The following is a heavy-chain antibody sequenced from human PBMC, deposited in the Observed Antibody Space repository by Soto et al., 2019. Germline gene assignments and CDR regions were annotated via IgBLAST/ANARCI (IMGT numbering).Heavy chain of an antibody. CDR1: GGTFSSYA. CDR2: IIPIFGTA. V-gene: IGHV1-69*06. J-gene: IGHJ5*02. D-gene: IGHD3-22*01. Sequence: QVQLVQSGAEVKKPGSSVKVSCKASGGTFSSYAISWVRQAPGQGLEWMGGIIPIFGTANYAQKFQGRVTITADKSTSTAYMELSSLRSEDTDVYYCARSTSNYYDSSGYYYDWFDPWGQGTLVTVSS. CDR3: ARSTSNYYDSSGYYYDWFDP.